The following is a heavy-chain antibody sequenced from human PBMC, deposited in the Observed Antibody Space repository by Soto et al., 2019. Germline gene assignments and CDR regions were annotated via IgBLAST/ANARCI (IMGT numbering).Heavy chain of an antibody. CDR3: ERVPNAYSSRWYYFDY. CDR1: GFTFSSYA. D-gene: IGHD6-13*01. Sequence: QVQLVESGGGVVQPGRSLRLSCAASGFTFSSYAMHWVRQAPGKGLEWVAVISYDGSNKYYADSVKGRFTISRDNSKNPLYLQMKSLRAEETAVYYCERVPNAYSSRWYYFDYWGQGTLVTVSS. J-gene: IGHJ4*02. CDR2: ISYDGSNK. V-gene: IGHV3-30-3*01.